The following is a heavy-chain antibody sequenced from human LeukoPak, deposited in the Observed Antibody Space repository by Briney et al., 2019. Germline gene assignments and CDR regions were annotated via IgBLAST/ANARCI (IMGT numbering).Heavy chain of an antibody. CDR1: GGSISSSSYY. Sequence: SETLSLTCTVSGGSISSSSYYWGWIRQPAGKGLEWIGRIYTSGSTNYNPSLKSRVTVSLDTSKNQFSLKLSSVTAADTAVYYCARETFTRGVYYYYMDVWGKGTTVTISS. CDR3: ARETFTRGVYYYYMDV. J-gene: IGHJ6*03. CDR2: IYTSGST. V-gene: IGHV4-61*02. D-gene: IGHD3-10*01.